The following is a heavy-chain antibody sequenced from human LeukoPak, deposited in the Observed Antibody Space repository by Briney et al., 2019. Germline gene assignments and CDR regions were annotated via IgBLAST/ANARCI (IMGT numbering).Heavy chain of an antibody. J-gene: IGHJ4*02. CDR3: ARDRVIGGTFFDY. D-gene: IGHD5-12*01. CDR2: ISSSSSYI. Sequence: PGGSLRLSCAASGFTFSSYSMNWVRQAPGKGLEWVSSISSSSSYIYYADSVKGRFTISRNNAKNSLYLQMNSLRAEDTAVYYCARDRVIGGTFFDYWGQGTLVTVSS. V-gene: IGHV3-21*01. CDR1: GFTFSSYS.